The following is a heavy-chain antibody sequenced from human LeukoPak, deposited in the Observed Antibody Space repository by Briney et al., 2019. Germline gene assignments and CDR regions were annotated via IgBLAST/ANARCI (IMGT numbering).Heavy chain of an antibody. J-gene: IGHJ4*02. D-gene: IGHD6-19*01. CDR3: ARDLYSSGWYSGIDY. V-gene: IGHV1-69*06. CDR1: GGTFSNYA. CDR2: IIPIFGTA. Sequence: ASVKVSCKASGGTFSNYAISWVRQAPGQGLEWMGGIIPIFGTANYAQKFQGRVTITADKSTSTAYMELSSLRSEDTAVYYCARDLYSSGWYSGIDYWGQGTLVTVSS.